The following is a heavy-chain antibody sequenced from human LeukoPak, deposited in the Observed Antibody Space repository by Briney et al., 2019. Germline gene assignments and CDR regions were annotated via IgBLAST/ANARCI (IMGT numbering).Heavy chain of an antibody. Sequence: PSETLSLTCTVSGGSVRTYYRSWIRQSPGKGLEWIGYIYSGSTNYNPSLKSRVTISVDASKNQCPLKLRSVTAADTAVYFCAGAHSNSFYFDFWGQGTLVSVSS. D-gene: IGHD4-11*01. J-gene: IGHJ4*02. CDR3: AGAHSNSFYFDF. CDR1: GGSVRTYY. CDR2: IYSGST. V-gene: IGHV4-59*02.